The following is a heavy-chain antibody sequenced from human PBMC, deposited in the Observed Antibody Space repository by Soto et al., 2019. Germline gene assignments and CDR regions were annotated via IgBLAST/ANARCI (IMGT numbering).Heavy chain of an antibody. CDR3: ARGQGSWPNNGFDP. J-gene: IGHJ5*02. D-gene: IGHD6-13*01. Sequence: QVQLQQWGAGLLKPSETLSLTCGVYGGSFSNHYWSWIRQPPGKGLEWIGEINHSENTNYNASLKSRITISVDTSKNQFSLKLNSVTAADTAVYYCARGQGSWPNNGFDPWAQGTLVTVSS. CDR2: INHSENT. CDR1: GGSFSNHY. V-gene: IGHV4-34*01.